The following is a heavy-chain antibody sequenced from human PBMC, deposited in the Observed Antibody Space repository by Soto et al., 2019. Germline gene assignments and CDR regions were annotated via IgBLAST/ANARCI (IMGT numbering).Heavy chain of an antibody. CDR2: ISVYSGNT. Sequence: QVQLVQSGAEVKKPGASVKVSCKASGYTFSSYGINWVRQAPGQGLEWMGWISVYSGNTKYARNLQGRVTMTTDASTSTAYMELRSLRSDDTAVYYCARGLEPRFYYYVMDVWGQGTTVTVSS. J-gene: IGHJ6*02. D-gene: IGHD1-1*01. CDR1: GYTFSSYG. CDR3: ARGLEPRFYYYVMDV. V-gene: IGHV1-18*01.